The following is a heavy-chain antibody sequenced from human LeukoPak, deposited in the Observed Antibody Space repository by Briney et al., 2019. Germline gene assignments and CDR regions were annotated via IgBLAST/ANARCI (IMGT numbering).Heavy chain of an antibody. Sequence: SETLSLTCTVSGGSISSYYCSWIRQPPGKGLEWIGYIYYSGSTNYNPSLKSRVTISVDTSKNQFSLKLSSVTAADTAVYYCARETQLWVDYWGQGTLVTVSS. CDR3: ARETQLWVDY. V-gene: IGHV4-59*01. J-gene: IGHJ4*02. D-gene: IGHD5-18*01. CDR2: IYYSGST. CDR1: GGSISSYY.